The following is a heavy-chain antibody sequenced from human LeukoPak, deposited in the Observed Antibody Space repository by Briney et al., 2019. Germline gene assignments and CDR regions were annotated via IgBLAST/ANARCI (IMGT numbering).Heavy chain of an antibody. CDR2: IYYSGST. Sequence: SETLSLTCTVSGGSISSYYWSWIRQPPGKGLEWIGYIYYSGSTNYNPSLTSRVTISVATSKNQFTLKLSSVTAADTAVYYCARTPGYSYGACDYWGQGTLVTVSS. J-gene: IGHJ4*02. CDR3: ARTPGYSYGACDY. V-gene: IGHV4-59*12. CDR1: GGSISSYY. D-gene: IGHD5-18*01.